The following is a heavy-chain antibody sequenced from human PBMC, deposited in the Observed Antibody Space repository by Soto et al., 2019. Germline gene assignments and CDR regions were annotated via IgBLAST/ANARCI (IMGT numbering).Heavy chain of an antibody. Sequence: EVQVLESGGGLVQPGGSLRLSCVASGFTFSSYAMSWVRQAPGKGLEWVSFVSGSGGSTDYADSVKGRFTISRDNSKSTLYLQLNSLRAEDTAMYYCAKRSSQLGLPFDYWGQGTLVTVSS. J-gene: IGHJ4*02. D-gene: IGHD6-13*01. CDR3: AKRSSQLGLPFDY. V-gene: IGHV3-23*01. CDR2: VSGSGGST. CDR1: GFTFSSYA.